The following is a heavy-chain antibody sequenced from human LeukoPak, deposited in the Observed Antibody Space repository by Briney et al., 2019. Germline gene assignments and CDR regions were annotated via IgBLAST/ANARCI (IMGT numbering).Heavy chain of an antibody. CDR1: GGSIRSSTYD. Sequence: SETLSLTCTVSGGSIRSSTYDWGWLRQPEGKGMEWIGIIYYTSCTYYYPSLTSRVTISFNTSNYQFSLKLTSVTATDTAVDYCAREMGATTGSHFQHWGQGTLVTVSS. CDR2: IYYTSCT. CDR3: AREMGATTGSHFQH. D-gene: IGHD1-26*01. V-gene: IGHV4-39*02. J-gene: IGHJ1*01.